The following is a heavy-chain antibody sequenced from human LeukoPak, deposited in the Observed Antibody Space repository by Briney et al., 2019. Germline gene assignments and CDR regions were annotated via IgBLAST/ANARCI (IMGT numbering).Heavy chain of an antibody. V-gene: IGHV1-2*02. CDR3: AREDVAGTTPYFDY. CDR1: GYTFTAYY. CDR2: INTNSGAT. Sequence: ASVKVSCKASGYTFTAYYMHWVRQAPGQGLEWMGWINTNSGATKYAQKFQGRVTMTRDTSISTAYMDLSRLRSDDTAVYYCAREDVAGTTPYFDYWGQGTLVTVSS. D-gene: IGHD1-1*01. J-gene: IGHJ4*02.